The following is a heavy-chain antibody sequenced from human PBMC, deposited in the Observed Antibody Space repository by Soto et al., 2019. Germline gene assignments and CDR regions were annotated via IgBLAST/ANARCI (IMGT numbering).Heavy chain of an antibody. CDR2: ISVYNGHI. CDR3: ARTYGSGDYFLPFEY. V-gene: IGHV1-18*01. Sequence: QVQLLQSGAEVKKPGASVKVSCKASGYMFNTYGITWVRQAPGQGLEWMGWISVYNGHIDYAQKFEGRVTMTTDTSTSTAYMELKSLTSDDTAVYYCARTYGSGDYFLPFEYWGQGTPVSVSS. D-gene: IGHD3-10*01. CDR1: GYMFNTYG. J-gene: IGHJ4*02.